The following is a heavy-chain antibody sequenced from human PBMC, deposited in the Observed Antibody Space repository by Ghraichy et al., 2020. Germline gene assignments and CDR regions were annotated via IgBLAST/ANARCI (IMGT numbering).Heavy chain of an antibody. Sequence: LSLTCAASGFTFSNYAMIWVRRAPGKGLEWCSSISGSGVYTYYADSVKGRFTISRDNSKNTLFLQMNSRRAEDTAVYHCAKAQGSSHNYVTMDVWGQGTTVTVSS. J-gene: IGHJ6*02. V-gene: IGHV3-23*01. CDR1: GFTFSNYA. CDR3: AKAQGSSHNYVTMDV. D-gene: IGHD3-10*02. CDR2: ISGSGVYT.